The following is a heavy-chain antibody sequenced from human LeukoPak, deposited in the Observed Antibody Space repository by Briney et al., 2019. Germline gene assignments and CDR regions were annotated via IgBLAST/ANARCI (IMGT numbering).Heavy chain of an antibody. CDR1: GGSISSYY. CDR3: ARGYSSSWYLYYYYYYMDV. V-gene: IGHV4-4*07. Sequence: SETLSLTCTVSGGSISSYYWSWIRQPAGKGLEWIGRIYSSGSTDYNPSLKSRVTISVDTSKNQFSLKLSSVTAADTAVYYCARGYSSSWYLYYYYYYMDVWGKGTTVTVSS. CDR2: IYSSGST. J-gene: IGHJ6*03. D-gene: IGHD6-13*01.